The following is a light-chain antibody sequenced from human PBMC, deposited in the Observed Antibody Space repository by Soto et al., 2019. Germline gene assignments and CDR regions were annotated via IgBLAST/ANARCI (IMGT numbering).Light chain of an antibody. J-gene: IGLJ1*01. Sequence: QLVLTQPPSASASLGASVTLTCTLSSGYSNYKVDWYQQRPGKGPRYVMRVGTGGIVGSKGDGIPDRFSVLGSGLNRYLTIKNILEEDESDYHCGADHGSGSNFVGVFGTGTKLTVL. V-gene: IGLV9-49*01. CDR3: GADHGSGSNFVGV. CDR1: SGYSNYK. CDR2: VGTGGIVG.